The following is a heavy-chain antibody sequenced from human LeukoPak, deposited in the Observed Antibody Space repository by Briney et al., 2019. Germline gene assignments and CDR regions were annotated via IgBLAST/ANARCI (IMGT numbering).Heavy chain of an antibody. D-gene: IGHD1-26*01. CDR3: ARDIGAGAWGDFDY. Sequence: ASVKVSCKASGYTFTGYYMHWVRQAPGQGLEWMVRINPNSGGTNYAQKFQGRVTMTRDTSISTAYMELSRLRSDDTAVYYCARDIGAGAWGDFDYWGQGTLVTVSS. CDR2: INPNSGGT. V-gene: IGHV1-2*06. CDR1: GYTFTGYY. J-gene: IGHJ4*02.